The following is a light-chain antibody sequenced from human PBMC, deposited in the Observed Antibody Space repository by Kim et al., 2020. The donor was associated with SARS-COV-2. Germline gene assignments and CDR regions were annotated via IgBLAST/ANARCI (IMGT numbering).Light chain of an antibody. CDR2: EDN. J-gene: IGLJ2*01. CDR3: QSYDSSNVV. CDR1: GVHIASNY. V-gene: IGLV6-57*03. Sequence: NPATTSCPRGGVHIASNYVQWCQQRPCSAPTTVIYEDNQRPSGVPDRFSGSIDSSTNSASLTISGLKTEDEADYYCQSYDSSNVVFGGGTQLTVL.